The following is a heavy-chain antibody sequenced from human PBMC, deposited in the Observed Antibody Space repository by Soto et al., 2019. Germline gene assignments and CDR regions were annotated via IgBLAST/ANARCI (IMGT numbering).Heavy chain of an antibody. V-gene: IGHV1-18*01. J-gene: IGHJ5*02. CDR1: GYTFTSYG. D-gene: IGHD1-1*01. CDR3: ARVGFWYSWNVTPLRWFDP. Sequence: QVQLVQSGAEVKKPGASVKVSCKASGYTFTSYGISWVRQAPGQGLEWMGWISAYNGNTNYAQKLQGRVTMTTDTTTSTAYMELRSLRADDTAVYYCARVGFWYSWNVTPLRWFDPWGQGTLVTVSS. CDR2: ISAYNGNT.